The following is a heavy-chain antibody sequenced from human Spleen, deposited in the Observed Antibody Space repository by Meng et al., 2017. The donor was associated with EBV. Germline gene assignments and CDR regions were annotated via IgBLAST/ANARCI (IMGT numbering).Heavy chain of an antibody. CDR1: GDSISSGAYS. Sequence: LQVQESGSGLVKPSPTLSLTCTVSGDSISSGAYSWSWVRQPPGKGLEWIGYIFHTGSTYYNASLKSRVTISVDRSKHQFSLKLTSVTPADTAVYYCARDSHGYYFFDFWGPGTLVTVSS. J-gene: IGHJ4*02. CDR3: ARDSHGYYFFDF. V-gene: IGHV4-30-2*01. CDR2: IFHTGST. D-gene: IGHD3-22*01.